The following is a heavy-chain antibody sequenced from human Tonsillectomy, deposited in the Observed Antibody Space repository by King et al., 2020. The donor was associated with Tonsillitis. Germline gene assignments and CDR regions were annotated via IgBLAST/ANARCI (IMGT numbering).Heavy chain of an antibody. CDR3: ARLRSQQWLVRRFHFDY. J-gene: IGHJ4*02. V-gene: IGHV4-39*07. CDR2: IYYSGST. D-gene: IGHD6-19*01. Sequence: QLQLQESGPGLVKPSETLSLTCTVSGGSISSSSYYWGWIRQPPGKGLEWIGSIYYSGSTYYTPSLKSRVTISVDTSKNQFSLKLSSVTAADTAVYYCARLRSQQWLVRRFHFDYWGQGTLVTVSS. CDR1: GGSISSSSYY.